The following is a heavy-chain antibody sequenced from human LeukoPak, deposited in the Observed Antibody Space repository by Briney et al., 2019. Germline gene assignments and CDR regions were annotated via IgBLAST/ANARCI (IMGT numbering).Heavy chain of an antibody. CDR3: AELGVTMIGGV. CDR1: GFTFSSYE. Sequence: GGSLRLSCAASGFTFSSYEMNWARQAPGKGLEWVSYISSSGSTIYYADSVKGRFTISRDNAKNSLYLQMNSLRAEDTAVYYCAELGVTMIGGVWGKGTTVTISS. J-gene: IGHJ6*04. V-gene: IGHV3-48*03. CDR2: ISSSGSTI. D-gene: IGHD3-10*02.